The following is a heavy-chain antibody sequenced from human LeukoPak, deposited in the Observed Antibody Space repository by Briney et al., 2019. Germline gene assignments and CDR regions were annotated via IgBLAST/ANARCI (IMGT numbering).Heavy chain of an antibody. J-gene: IGHJ4*02. CDR3: ARDAEYCGGDC. CDR2: IIPIFGTA. D-gene: IGHD2-21*01. V-gene: IGHV1-69*06. CDR1: GGTFSSYA. Sequence: GSSVKVSCKASGGTFSSYAISWVRQAPGQGLEWMGGIIPIFGTADYAQKFQGRVTITADKSTSTAYMELSSLRSEDTAVYYCARDAEYCGGDCWGQGTLVTVSS.